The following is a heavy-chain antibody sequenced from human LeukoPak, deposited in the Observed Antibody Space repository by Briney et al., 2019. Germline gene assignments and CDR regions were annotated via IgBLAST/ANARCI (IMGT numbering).Heavy chain of an antibody. Sequence: ASVKVSCKASGYTFTNYYIHWVRQAPGQGLEWMGIINPSSGSTNYAQKFQGRVTMTRDTSTNSVYMELSSLRSEDTAVYYCARATWFGGNPSGAFDIWGQGTMVTVSS. CDR3: ARATWFGGNPSGAFDI. CDR2: INPSSGST. D-gene: IGHD4-23*01. CDR1: GYTFTNYY. J-gene: IGHJ3*02. V-gene: IGHV1-46*01.